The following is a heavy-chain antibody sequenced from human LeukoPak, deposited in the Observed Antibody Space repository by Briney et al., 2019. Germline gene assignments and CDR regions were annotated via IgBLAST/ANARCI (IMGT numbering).Heavy chain of an antibody. D-gene: IGHD3-10*01. Sequence: GGSLRLSCAASGFTFSNYWMTWVRQAPGKGLEWVANIKEDGSEKYYADSVKGRFTISRDNAKNSLYLQMNSLRAEDTALYYCAKGKRVWFGELGDAFDIWGQGTMVTVSS. CDR2: IKEDGSEK. J-gene: IGHJ3*02. CDR3: AKGKRVWFGELGDAFDI. V-gene: IGHV3-7*03. CDR1: GFTFSNYW.